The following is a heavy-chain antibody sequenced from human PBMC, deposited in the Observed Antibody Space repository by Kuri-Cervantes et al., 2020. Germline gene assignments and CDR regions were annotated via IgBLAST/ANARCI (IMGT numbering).Heavy chain of an antibody. CDR1: GYSFTRYW. CDR2: IYPGDSET. CDR3: VRSGGWSKYNWFDP. D-gene: IGHD2-15*01. V-gene: IGHV5-51*01. J-gene: IGHJ5*02. Sequence: GGSLRLSCKGSGYSFTRYWIGWVRQMPGKGLEWMGIIYPGDSETRYSPSFQGQVTISADKSISTAYLQWSSLKASDTAMYYCVRSGGWSKYNWFDPWGQGTLVTVSS.